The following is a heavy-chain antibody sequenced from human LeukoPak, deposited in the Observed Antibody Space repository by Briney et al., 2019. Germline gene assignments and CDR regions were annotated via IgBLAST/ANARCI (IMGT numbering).Heavy chain of an antibody. CDR3: AREANDYAGRPGFDI. CDR1: GFTFSSYW. D-gene: IGHD4-17*01. CDR2: INSDGSST. Sequence: PGGSPRLSCAASGFTFSSYWMHWVRQAPGKGLVWVSRINSDGSSTSYADSVKGRFIISRDNAKNSLYLQMNSLRAEDTAVYYCAREANDYAGRPGFDIWGPGTLGTVSS. J-gene: IGHJ3*02. V-gene: IGHV3-74*01.